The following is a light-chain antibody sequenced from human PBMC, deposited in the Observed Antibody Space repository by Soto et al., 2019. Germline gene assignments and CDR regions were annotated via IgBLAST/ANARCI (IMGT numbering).Light chain of an antibody. CDR1: TSDDY. J-gene: IGLJ1*01. CDR2: EVV. CDR3: CSYTTDNSWD. Sequence: QSVLTQPASLSGSPGQSITISCTGTTSDDYVSWYQQSPGKAPKLLIYEVVNRPSEVSDRFSGSKSDSTASLTISGLQADDEAHYYCCSYTTDNSWDFGSGTKVTVL. V-gene: IGLV2-14*01.